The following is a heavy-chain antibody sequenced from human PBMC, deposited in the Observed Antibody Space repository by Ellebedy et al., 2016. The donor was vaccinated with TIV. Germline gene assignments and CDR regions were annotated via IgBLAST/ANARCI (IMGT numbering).Heavy chain of an antibody. D-gene: IGHD4-17*01. Sequence: ASVKVSCKASGGTFSCYAISWVRQAPGQGLEWMGGTIPIFGTANYAQKFQGRVTITADESTSTAYMELSSLRSEDTAVYYCARDWETTVTTPGAFDIWGQGTMVTVSS. CDR3: ARDWETTVTTPGAFDI. CDR1: GGTFSCYA. CDR2: TIPIFGTA. V-gene: IGHV1-69*13. J-gene: IGHJ3*02.